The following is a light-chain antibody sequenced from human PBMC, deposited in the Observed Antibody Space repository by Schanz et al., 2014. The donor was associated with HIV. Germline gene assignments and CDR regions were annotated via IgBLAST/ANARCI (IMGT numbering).Light chain of an antibody. CDR3: CSYARRSTVL. V-gene: IGLV2-8*01. Sequence: QSALTQPPSASGSPGQSVTISCTGTSSDVGGYNYVSWYQQHPGKAPKLMIFEVTKRPSGVSYRFSGSKSGNTASLTISGLQAEDEADYYCCSYARRSTVLFGGGTKLTVL. CDR2: EVT. CDR1: SSDVGGYNY. J-gene: IGLJ2*01.